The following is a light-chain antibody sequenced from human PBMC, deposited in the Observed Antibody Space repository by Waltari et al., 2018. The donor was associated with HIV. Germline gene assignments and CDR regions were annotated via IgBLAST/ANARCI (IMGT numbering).Light chain of an antibody. V-gene: IGKV3-20*01. CDR2: GAS. Sequence: IVLTQSPGTLSLSPWERATFSCRASQSVSSDLAWYHQRPGQAPRLLIYGASTSATGIPDRFSGSGSGTDFTLTINSLEPEDFAVYYCQHYTSSPTWTFGQGTKVEIK. J-gene: IGKJ1*01. CDR3: QHYTSSPTWT. CDR1: QSVSSD.